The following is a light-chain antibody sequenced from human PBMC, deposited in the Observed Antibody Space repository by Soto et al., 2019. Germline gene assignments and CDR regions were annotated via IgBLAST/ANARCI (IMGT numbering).Light chain of an antibody. Sequence: EIVLTQSPGTLSLSPGDGATLSCRASQSVSSGYLAWYQQKPGQAPRLLIYGASRRATGIPARFSGSGSGTDFTLSISRLEPEDFEVDWCQHYGNSPTFGQGTKVQIK. J-gene: IGKJ1*01. CDR2: GAS. CDR1: QSVSSGY. V-gene: IGKV3-20*01. CDR3: QHYGNSPT.